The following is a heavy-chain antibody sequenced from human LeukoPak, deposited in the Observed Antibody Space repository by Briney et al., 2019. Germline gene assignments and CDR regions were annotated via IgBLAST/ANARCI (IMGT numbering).Heavy chain of an antibody. CDR3: AREGYYYDSSGRFDY. CDR2: IYSGGST. CDR1: GFTVSSNY. J-gene: IGHJ4*02. V-gene: IGHV3-53*01. Sequence: PGGSLRLSRAASGFTVSSNYMSWDRPAPGKGLAGVSVIYSGGSTYYADSVKGRFTISRDNSKNTLYLQMNSLRAEDTAVYYCAREGYYYDSSGRFDYWGQGTLVTVSS. D-gene: IGHD3-22*01.